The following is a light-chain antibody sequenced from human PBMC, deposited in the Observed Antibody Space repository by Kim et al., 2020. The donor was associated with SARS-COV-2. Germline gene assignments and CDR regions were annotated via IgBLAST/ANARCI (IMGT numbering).Light chain of an antibody. CDR1: SLRSHY. CDR2: SEN. V-gene: IGLV3-19*01. CDR3: NSRDSSGNLWV. Sequence: ALGQTVKITCQGDSLRSHYARWYQQKPGQAPVVVLYSENNRPSGIPDRFSGSSAGNTASLTITGAQAEDEADYYCNSRDSSGNLWVFGGGTQLTVL. J-gene: IGLJ3*02.